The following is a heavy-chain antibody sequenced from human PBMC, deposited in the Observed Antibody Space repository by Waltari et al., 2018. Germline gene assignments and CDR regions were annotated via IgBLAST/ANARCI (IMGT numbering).Heavy chain of an antibody. CDR3: ARELPTYDFWSANWCDP. V-gene: IGHV1-2*02. D-gene: IGHD3-3*01. CDR1: GYTFTGYY. Sequence: QVQLVQSGAEVKKPGASVKVSCKASGYTFTGYYMHWVRQAPGQGLEWMGWINPSSGGTNYAQKFQGRVTMTSDTSISTAYMELSRLRSDDTAVYYCARELPTYDFWSANWCDPWGQGTLVTVSS. J-gene: IGHJ5*02. CDR2: INPSSGGT.